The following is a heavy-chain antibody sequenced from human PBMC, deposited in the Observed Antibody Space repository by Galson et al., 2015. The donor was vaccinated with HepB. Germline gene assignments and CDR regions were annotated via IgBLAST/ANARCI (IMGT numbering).Heavy chain of an antibody. V-gene: IGHV3-74*01. Sequence: SLRLSCAASGFTFISYWMHWVRQAPGKGLVWVSRINSDGSSTSYADSVKGRFTISRDNAKNTLYLQMNSLRAEDTAVYYCARAPDGSPMRYWGQGTLVTVSS. CDR1: GFTFISYW. J-gene: IGHJ4*02. D-gene: IGHD1-26*01. CDR2: INSDGSST. CDR3: ARAPDGSPMRY.